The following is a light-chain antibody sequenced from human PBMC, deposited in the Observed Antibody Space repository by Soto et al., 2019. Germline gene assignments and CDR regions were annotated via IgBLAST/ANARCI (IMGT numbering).Light chain of an antibody. CDR3: QQANTFLEIT. Sequence: DIQMTQSPSSVSASIGDRVTITCRTSQGISTWLARYQQKPGKAPKLLIYGASSLQSGVPSRFSGSASGTDFTLTISSLQPEDFATYYCQQANTFLEITFGPGTKVDIK. CDR1: QGISTW. CDR2: GAS. J-gene: IGKJ3*01. V-gene: IGKV1-12*01.